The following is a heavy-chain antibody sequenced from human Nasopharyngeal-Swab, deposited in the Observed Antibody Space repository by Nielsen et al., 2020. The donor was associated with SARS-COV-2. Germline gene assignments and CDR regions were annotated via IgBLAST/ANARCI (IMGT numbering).Heavy chain of an antibody. D-gene: IGHD3-16*01. CDR1: GFTFSSYS. V-gene: IGHV3-48*01. CDR2: FSSSSSTSI. CDR3: ARDTGKDYTYNYVDSSRDGFDI. Sequence: GGSLRLSCAASGFTFSSYSMTWVRQAPGKGLEWVSYFSSSSSTSIYYADSVKGRFTISRDNAKNSLYLQMSSLRAEDTAVYYCARDTGKDYTYNYVDSSRDGFDIWGQGTMVTVSS. J-gene: IGHJ3*02.